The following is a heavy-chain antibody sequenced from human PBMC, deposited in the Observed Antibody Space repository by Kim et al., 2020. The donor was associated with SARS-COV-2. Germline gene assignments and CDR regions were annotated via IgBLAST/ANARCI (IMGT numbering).Heavy chain of an antibody. D-gene: IGHD2-2*01. V-gene: IGHV3-15*01. CDR3: TSSPPDVVVPAAIRWDV. J-gene: IGHJ6*02. Sequence: GGSLRLSCAASGFTFSNAWMSWVRQAPGKGLEWVGRIKSKTDGGTTDYAAPVKGRFTISRDDSKNTLYLQMNSLKTEDTAVYYCTSSPPDVVVPAAIRWDVWGQGTTVTVSS. CDR2: IKSKTDGGTT. CDR1: GFTFSNAW.